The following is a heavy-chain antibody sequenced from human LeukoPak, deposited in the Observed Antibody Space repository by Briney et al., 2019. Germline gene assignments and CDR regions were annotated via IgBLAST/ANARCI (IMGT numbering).Heavy chain of an antibody. CDR1: GYSISSGYY. V-gene: IGHV4-38-2*01. CDR3: ARSDSSGYFDY. D-gene: IGHD3-22*01. Sequence: PSETLSLTCAVSGYSISSGYYWGWIRQPPGKGLEWIGSNYYSGSTHYNPSLKSRVTISVDTSQNQFSLKLSSVTAADTAVYYCARSDSSGYFDYWGQGTLVTVSS. J-gene: IGHJ4*02. CDR2: NYYSGST.